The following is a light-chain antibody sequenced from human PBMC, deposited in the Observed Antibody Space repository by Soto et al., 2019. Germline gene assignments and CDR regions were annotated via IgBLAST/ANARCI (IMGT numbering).Light chain of an antibody. J-gene: IGKJ3*01. V-gene: IGKV2-28*01. CDR2: LGS. Sequence: DIVMTQSPLSLPVTPGEPASISCRSSQSLLHSNGYNYLDWYLQKPGQSPQLLIYLGSNRASGVPDRFSGSGYGTDFTLTISSLEPEDFAVYYCQQRRVWPPVIFGPGTKVDIK. CDR3: QQRRVWPPVI. CDR1: QSLLHSNGYNY.